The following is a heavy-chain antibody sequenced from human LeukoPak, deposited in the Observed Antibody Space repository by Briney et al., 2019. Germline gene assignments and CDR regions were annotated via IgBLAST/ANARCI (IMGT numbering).Heavy chain of an antibody. V-gene: IGHV1-18*01. Sequence: ASVKVSCKASGYTFIRNGISWVRQAPGQGLERMGWISPYNENRKYLQKLQGRVTLSTDTSTSTAYMELRRLTSDDTAVYYCARALVVPAAAGYHYMDVWGKGTTVTVSS. CDR3: ARALVVPAAAGYHYMDV. J-gene: IGHJ6*03. CDR1: GYTFIRNG. D-gene: IGHD2-2*01. CDR2: ISPYNENR.